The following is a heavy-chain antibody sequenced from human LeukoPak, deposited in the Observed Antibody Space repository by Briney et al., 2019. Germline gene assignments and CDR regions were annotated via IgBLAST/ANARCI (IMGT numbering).Heavy chain of an antibody. CDR1: GGSISSGGEY. J-gene: IGHJ3*02. Sequence: SETLFLTCTVSGGSISSGGEYWSGIRQHPGKGLEWIGYVYYSGSTYYNPSLKNRVTISVDTSENQFSLKLSSVTAADTAVYYCAREKTAYYYDSSGFSEGAFDIWGQGTMVTVSS. V-gene: IGHV4-31*03. CDR3: AREKTAYYYDSSGFSEGAFDI. D-gene: IGHD3-22*01. CDR2: VYYSGST.